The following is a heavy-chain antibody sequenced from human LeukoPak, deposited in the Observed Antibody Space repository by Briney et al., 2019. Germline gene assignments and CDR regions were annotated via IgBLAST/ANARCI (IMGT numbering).Heavy chain of an antibody. J-gene: IGHJ4*02. Sequence: SETLSLTCTVSGGSISSGSYYWSWIRQPAGKGLEWIGRIYTSGSTNYNPSLKSRVTISVDTSKNQFSLKLSSVTAADTAVYYCARGDYGGNSLYFDYWGQGTLVTVSS. V-gene: IGHV4-61*02. CDR3: ARGDYGGNSLYFDY. D-gene: IGHD4-23*01. CDR2: IYTSGST. CDR1: GGSISSGSYY.